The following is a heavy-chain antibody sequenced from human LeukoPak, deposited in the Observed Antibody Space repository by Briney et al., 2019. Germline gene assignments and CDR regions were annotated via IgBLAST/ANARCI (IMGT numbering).Heavy chain of an antibody. V-gene: IGHV1-8*01. Sequence: ASVKVSCKASGYTFTSYDINWVRQATGRGLEWMGWMNPNSGNTGYAQKFQGRVTMTRNTSISTAYMELSSLRSEDTAVYYCARAGGSIAAHCFDPWGQGTLVTVSS. CDR3: ARAGGSIAAHCFDP. CDR2: MNPNSGNT. J-gene: IGHJ5*02. D-gene: IGHD6-6*01. CDR1: GYTFTSYD.